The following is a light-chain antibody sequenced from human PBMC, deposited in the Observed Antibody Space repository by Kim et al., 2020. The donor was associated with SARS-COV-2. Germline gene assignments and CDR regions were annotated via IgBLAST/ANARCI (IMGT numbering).Light chain of an antibody. CDR1: SSDVGAYNY. CDR2: ELN. Sequence: QSALTQPPSASGPPGQSVAISCTGTSSDVGAYNYVSWYQQYPGKAPKLIIYELNKRPSGVPDRFSGSKSGNTASLTVSGLQADDEADYYCSSYAGTNTVLFGGGTQLTVL. CDR3: SSYAGTNTVL. V-gene: IGLV2-8*01. J-gene: IGLJ2*01.